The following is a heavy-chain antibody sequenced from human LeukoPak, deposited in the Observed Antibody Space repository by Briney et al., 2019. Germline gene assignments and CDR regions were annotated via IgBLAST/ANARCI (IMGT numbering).Heavy chain of an antibody. Sequence: SETLSLTCTVSGGSISSGGYYYTWIRQHPGKGLEYIGYIYYSGSTYYNPSLKSRVAMSVDTSKSQFSLKLSSVTAADTAVYYCAREGGPYRPLDYSGQGTLVTVAS. J-gene: IGHJ4*02. CDR1: GGSISSGGYY. V-gene: IGHV4-31*03. CDR3: AREGGPYRPLDY. CDR2: IYYSGST.